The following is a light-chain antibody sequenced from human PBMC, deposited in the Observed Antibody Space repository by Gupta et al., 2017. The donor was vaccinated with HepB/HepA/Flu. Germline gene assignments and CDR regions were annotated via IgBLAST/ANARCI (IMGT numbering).Light chain of an antibody. CDR1: QSVNSY. CDR3: QHGET. Sequence: EVVLTQSPATLSLSPGERATLSCRASQSVNSYLAWYQQRPGQAPRLRLYRASSRATGIPARFIGSGSGTDFTRTISSIEAEDCECDDCQHGETFGQGTRLEIK. J-gene: IGKJ1*01. V-gene: IGKV3-11*01. CDR2: RAS.